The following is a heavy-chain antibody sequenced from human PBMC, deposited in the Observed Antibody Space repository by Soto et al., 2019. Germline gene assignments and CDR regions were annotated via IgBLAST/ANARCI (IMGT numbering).Heavy chain of an antibody. J-gene: IGHJ6*02. CDR1: GGTFSSYA. Sequence: GASVKVSCKASGGTFSSYAISWVRQAPGQGLEWMGGIIPIFGTANYAQKFQGRVTITADESTSTAYMELSSLRSEDTAVYYCARRTSSGRVGMDVWGQGTTVTVSS. CDR3: ARRTSSGRVGMDV. CDR2: IIPIFGTA. V-gene: IGHV1-69*13. D-gene: IGHD6-19*01.